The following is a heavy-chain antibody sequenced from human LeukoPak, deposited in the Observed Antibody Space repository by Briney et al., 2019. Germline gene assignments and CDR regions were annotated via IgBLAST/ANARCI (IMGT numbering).Heavy chain of an antibody. CDR3: ARGNSGSRSFDY. D-gene: IGHD1-26*01. V-gene: IGHV4-39*01. CDR1: GGSISSSSYY. J-gene: IGHJ4*02. CDR2: IYYSGST. Sequence: SETLSLTCTVSGGSISSSSYYWGWIRQPPGKGLEWIGSIYYSGSTYYNPSLKSRVTISVDTSKNQFSLQLNSVTPEDTAVYYCARGNSGSRSFDYWGQGTLVTVSS.